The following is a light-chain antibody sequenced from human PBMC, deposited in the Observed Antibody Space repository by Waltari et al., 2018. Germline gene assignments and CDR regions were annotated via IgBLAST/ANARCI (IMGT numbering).Light chain of an antibody. CDR1: SSDVGAYDY. CDR2: AVD. J-gene: IGLJ2*01. CDR3: CSYAGGQTVI. Sequence: QSALTQPRSVSGSPGQSVTISCTGTSSDVGAYDYVSWYQQHPGKAPKLVIYAVDKRPSGVPDHVSGSKSGNTASLTVSGLQAEDEADCYCCSYAGGQTVIFGGGTRLTVL. V-gene: IGLV2-11*01.